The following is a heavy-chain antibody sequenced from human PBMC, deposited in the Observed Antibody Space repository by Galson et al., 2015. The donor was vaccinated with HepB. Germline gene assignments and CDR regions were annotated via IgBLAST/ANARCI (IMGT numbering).Heavy chain of an antibody. J-gene: IGHJ6*02. CDR1: GFTFDDYT. CDR3: AKGASSSLLWFGELFLAMDV. Sequence: SLRLSCAASGFTFDDYTMHWVRQAPGKGLEWVSLISWDGGSTYYADSVKGRFTISRDNSKNSLYLQMNSLRTEDTALYYCAKGASSSLLWFGELFLAMDVWGQGTTVTVSS. V-gene: IGHV3-43*01. D-gene: IGHD3-10*01. CDR2: ISWDGGST.